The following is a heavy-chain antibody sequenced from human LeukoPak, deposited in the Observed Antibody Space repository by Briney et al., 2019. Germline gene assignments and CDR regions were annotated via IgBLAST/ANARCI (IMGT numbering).Heavy chain of an antibody. CDR2: IYPGDSDT. J-gene: IGHJ5*02. D-gene: IGHD6-19*01. CDR1: GYSFTSYW. Sequence: GESLKIPCKGSGYSFTSYWIGWVRQMPGKGLEWMGIIYPGDSDTRYSPSFQGQVTISADKSISTAYLQWSSLKASDTAMYYCARHAGAHVWSSGWYGTFDPWGQGTLVTVSS. CDR3: ARHAGAHVWSSGWYGTFDP. V-gene: IGHV5-51*01.